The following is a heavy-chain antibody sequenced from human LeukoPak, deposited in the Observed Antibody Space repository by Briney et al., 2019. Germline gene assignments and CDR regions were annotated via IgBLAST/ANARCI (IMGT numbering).Heavy chain of an antibody. D-gene: IGHD3-22*01. V-gene: IGHV3-30*03. J-gene: IGHJ4*02. CDR2: ISYDGSNK. CDR3: ARDRYGSSGYYLDY. CDR1: GFTFSSYG. Sequence: PGGSLRLSCAASGFTFSSYGMHWVRQAPGKGLEGVAVISYDGSNKYYADSVKGRFTISRDNSKNTLYLQMNSLRAEDTAVYYCARDRYGSSGYYLDYWGQGTLVTVSS.